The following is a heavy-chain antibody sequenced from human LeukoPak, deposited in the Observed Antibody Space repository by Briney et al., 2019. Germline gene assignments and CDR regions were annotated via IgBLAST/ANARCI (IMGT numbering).Heavy chain of an antibody. Sequence: PGGSLRLSCTASGFIFSSYGMHWVRQAPGKGLEWVAFIRYDGSNKYYADSVKGRFTISRDNSKNTLYLQMNSLRAEDTAVYYCAKDLLRFLEWLSDGGSYFDYWGQGTLVTVSS. CDR2: IRYDGSNK. D-gene: IGHD3-3*01. V-gene: IGHV3-30*02. CDR3: AKDLLRFLEWLSDGGSYFDY. J-gene: IGHJ4*02. CDR1: GFIFSSYG.